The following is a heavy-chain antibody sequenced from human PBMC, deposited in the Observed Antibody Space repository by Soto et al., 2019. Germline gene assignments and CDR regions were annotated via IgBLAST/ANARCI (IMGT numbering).Heavy chain of an antibody. D-gene: IGHD3-16*02. CDR1: GYIFTTYA. V-gene: IGHV1-3*01. CDR2: INAGKGNT. CDR3: ARSEVIPEGCDY. J-gene: IGHJ4*02. Sequence: ASVKVSCKASGYIFTTYALHWVRQAPGQRLEWMGWINAGKGNTKYSQKFQDRVTITRDTSASVAYMELSSLASEDTAVYYCARSEVIPEGCDYWGQGTLVTVSS.